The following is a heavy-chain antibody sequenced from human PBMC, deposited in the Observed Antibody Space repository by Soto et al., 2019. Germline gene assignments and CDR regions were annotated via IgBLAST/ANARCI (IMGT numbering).Heavy chain of an antibody. J-gene: IGHJ6*02. V-gene: IGHV3-11*01. CDR2: ITSSGRTT. CDR1: GFTFSDYY. CDR3: ARDLGLVSDYSSSPLSYYAMDV. Sequence: QVPLVESGGGLVKPGGSLRLSCAASGFTFSDYYMNWIRQAPGKGLEWVSYITSSGRTTYYAESVKGRFTISRDNAKNSLYLQMSSLRAEDTAVYYCARDLGLVSDYSSSPLSYYAMDVWGQGTTVTVSS. D-gene: IGHD4-4*01.